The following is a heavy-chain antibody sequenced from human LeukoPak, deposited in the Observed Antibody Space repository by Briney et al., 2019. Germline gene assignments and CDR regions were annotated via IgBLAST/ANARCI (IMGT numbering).Heavy chain of an antibody. V-gene: IGHV4-38-2*02. J-gene: IGHJ5*02. Sequence: KPSETLSLTCTVSGYSISSGYYWGWIRQPPGRGLEWIGSIYHSGSTYYNPSLKSRVTISVDTSKNQFSLKLSSVTAADTAVYYCARVVVAAGYNWFDPWGQGTLVTVSS. D-gene: IGHD2-15*01. CDR1: GYSISSGYY. CDR3: ARVVVAAGYNWFDP. CDR2: IYHSGST.